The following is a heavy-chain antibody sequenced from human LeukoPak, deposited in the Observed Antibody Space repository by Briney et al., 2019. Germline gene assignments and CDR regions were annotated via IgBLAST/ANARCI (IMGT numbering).Heavy chain of an antibody. D-gene: IGHD3-22*01. CDR3: ARDYYDSSGISSGHDY. CDR2: NYYSGST. CDR1: GGSISSYY. Sequence: SETLSLTCTVSGGSISSYYWSWIRQPPGKGLEWIGYNYYSGSTNYNPSLKSRVTISVDTSKNQFSLKLSSVTAADTAVYYCARDYYDSSGISSGHDYWGQGTLVTVSS. V-gene: IGHV4-59*01. J-gene: IGHJ4*02.